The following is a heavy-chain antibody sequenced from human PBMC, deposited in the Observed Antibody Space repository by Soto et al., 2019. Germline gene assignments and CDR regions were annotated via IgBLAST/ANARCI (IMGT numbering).Heavy chain of an antibody. CDR3: AKGVWEEYSSPEAGGYCYGMDV. J-gene: IGHJ6*02. D-gene: IGHD3-16*01. CDR2: ISGSGDST. Sequence: GGSLRLSCAASAFTFSSYAMSWVRQAPGKGLEWVSAISGSGDSTHYADSVKGRFTISRDNSKDTLYLQMNSLRADDTAVYYCAKGVWEEYSSPEAGGYCYGMDVWGQGTTVTVSS. V-gene: IGHV3-23*01. CDR1: AFTFSSYA.